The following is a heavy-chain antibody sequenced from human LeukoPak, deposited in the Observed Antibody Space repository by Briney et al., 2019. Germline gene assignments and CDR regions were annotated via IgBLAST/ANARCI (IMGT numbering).Heavy chain of an antibody. D-gene: IGHD6-13*01. V-gene: IGHV3-15*01. Sequence: GGSLRLSCAASGFTFSNAWMSWVRQAPGKGLEWVGRIKSKTDGGAADYGAPVKGRFTLSRDDSKNILNLQLNSLKTEDTAVYYCTTAPAGIDYWGQGTLVTVSS. CDR2: IKSKTDGGAA. CDR3: TTAPAGIDY. CDR1: GFTFSNAW. J-gene: IGHJ4*02.